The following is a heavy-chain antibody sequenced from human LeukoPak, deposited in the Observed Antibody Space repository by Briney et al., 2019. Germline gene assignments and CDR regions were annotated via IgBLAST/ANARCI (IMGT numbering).Heavy chain of an antibody. J-gene: IGHJ3*02. V-gene: IGHV4-39*01. D-gene: IGHD2-15*01. CDR2: IYYTGRS. CDR3: ARQLNVVWAFDI. Sequence: SETLSLTCTLSGGSIASENHYWAWIRQPPGKSLEWIGTIYYTGRSYYNSSLQSRAAVSVDTSKNQFSLRLSSVIDADAAVYYCARQLNVVWAFDIWGQGTAVTVPS. CDR1: GGSIASENHY.